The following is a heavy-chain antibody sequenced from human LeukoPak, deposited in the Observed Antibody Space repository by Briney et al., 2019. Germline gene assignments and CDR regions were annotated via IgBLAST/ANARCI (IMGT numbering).Heavy chain of an antibody. CDR3: ARDFYGSRPGAFDY. V-gene: IGHV1-2*02. Sequence: ASVKVSCKASGYTFTGYYMHWVRQAPGQGLEWMGWINPNSGGTNYAQKFQGRVTMTRDTSINMAYMELRSLRSDDTAVYYCARDFYGSRPGAFDYWGQGTLITVSS. J-gene: IGHJ4*02. D-gene: IGHD3-10*01. CDR1: GYTFTGYY. CDR2: INPNSGGT.